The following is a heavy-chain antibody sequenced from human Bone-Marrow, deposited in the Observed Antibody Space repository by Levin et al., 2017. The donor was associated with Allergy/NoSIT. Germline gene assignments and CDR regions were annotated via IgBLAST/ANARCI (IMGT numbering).Heavy chain of an antibody. J-gene: IGHJ4*02. CDR3: ASVIHCSGGSCYSLDY. CDR2: INPSGGST. Sequence: GASVKVSCKASAHIFTTYYMHWVRQAPGQGLEWMGVINPSGGSTTYAQKFQGRVTMTRDTSSSTVYMELSSLRSVDTAVYYCASVIHCSGGSCYSLDYWGQGTLVTVSS. CDR1: AHIFTTYY. D-gene: IGHD2-15*01. V-gene: IGHV1-46*01.